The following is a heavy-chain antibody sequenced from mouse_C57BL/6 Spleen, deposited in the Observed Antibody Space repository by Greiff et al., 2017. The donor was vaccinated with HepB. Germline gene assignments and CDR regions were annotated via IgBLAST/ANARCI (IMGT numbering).Heavy chain of an antibody. J-gene: IGHJ4*01. CDR3: ARLREEYYAMDY. CDR1: GYSITSGYD. V-gene: IGHV3-1*01. D-gene: IGHD1-1*01. Sequence: VQLKESGPGMVKPSQSLSLTCTVTGYSITSGYDWHWIRHFPGNKLEWMGYISYSGSTNYNPSLKSRISITHDTSKNHFFLKLNSVTTEDTATYYCARLREEYYAMDYWGQGTSVTVSS. CDR2: ISYSGST.